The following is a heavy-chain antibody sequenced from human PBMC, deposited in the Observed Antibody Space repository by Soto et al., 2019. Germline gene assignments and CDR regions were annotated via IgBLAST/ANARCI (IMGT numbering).Heavy chain of an antibody. D-gene: IGHD6-6*01. J-gene: IGHJ6*02. CDR2: IIPIFGTA. CDR3: ASPSSSSSRGYYYGMDV. V-gene: IGHV1-69*06. CDR1: GDTFSNYD. Sequence: SVKVSCKASGDTFSNYDISWVRQAPGQGLEWMGGIIPIFGTANYAQKFQGRVTITADKSTSTAYMELSSLRSDDTAVYYCASPSSSSSRGYYYGMDVWGQGTTVTVSS.